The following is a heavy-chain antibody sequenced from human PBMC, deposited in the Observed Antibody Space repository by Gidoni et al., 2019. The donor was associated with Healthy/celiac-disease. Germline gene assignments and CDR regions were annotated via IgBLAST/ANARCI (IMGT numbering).Heavy chain of an antibody. Sequence: QLQLPESGPGLVKPSETLSLTCTVSGGSISSSSYYWGWLRQPPGKGLEWIGSIYYSGSTYYNPSLKSRVTISVDTSKNQFSLKLSSVTAADTAVYYCARHYDFWSGYYSFDYWGQGTLVTVSS. CDR3: ARHYDFWSGYYSFDY. CDR2: IYYSGST. CDR1: GGSISSSSYY. J-gene: IGHJ4*02. D-gene: IGHD3-3*01. V-gene: IGHV4-39*01.